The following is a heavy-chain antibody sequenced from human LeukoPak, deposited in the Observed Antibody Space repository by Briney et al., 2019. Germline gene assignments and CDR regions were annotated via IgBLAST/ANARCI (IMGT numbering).Heavy chain of an antibody. Sequence: ASVKVPCKASGYTFDTYGFCLVRQAPGHGLEWMGWISANSGKTDYAQKFQGRVTMTTDTSTTTAYMELRSLRPDDTALYFCAMVADDRMDLWGQRTPVTVSS. V-gene: IGHV1-18*01. D-gene: IGHD3-3*01. J-gene: IGHJ5*02. CDR2: ISANSGKT. CDR1: GYTFDTYG. CDR3: AMVADDRMDL.